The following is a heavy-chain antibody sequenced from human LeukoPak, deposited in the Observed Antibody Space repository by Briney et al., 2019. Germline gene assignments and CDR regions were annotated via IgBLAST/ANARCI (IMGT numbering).Heavy chain of an antibody. CDR3: ARHDSTYDSCGYYYTHDAFDI. D-gene: IGHD3-22*01. Sequence: PSETLSLTCTVPGGSISSYYRCWIRQPPGKGLEWIGYIYYSGRTNYNPSLKSRVTISVEKSKTRFSLKLNSMTAADTAGYYCARHDSTYDSCGYYYTHDAFDIWGQGTMVTVSS. CDR1: GGSISSYY. V-gene: IGHV4-59*08. CDR2: IYYSGRT. J-gene: IGHJ3*02.